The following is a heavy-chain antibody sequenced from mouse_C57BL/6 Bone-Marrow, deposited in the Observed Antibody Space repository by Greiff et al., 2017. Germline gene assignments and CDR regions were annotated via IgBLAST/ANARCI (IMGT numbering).Heavy chain of an antibody. CDR1: GYAFSSSW. J-gene: IGHJ2*01. D-gene: IGHD2-3*01. CDR3: ARCPYDGYYLCY. CDR2: IYPGDGDT. Sequence: QVQLQQSGPELVKPGASVKISCKASGYAFSSSWLNWVKQRPGKGLEWIGRIYPGDGDTNYNEKFKGKATLTADKSSSTAYMELRSLTSEDSAVYFCARCPYDGYYLCYWGQGTTLTVSS. V-gene: IGHV1-82*01.